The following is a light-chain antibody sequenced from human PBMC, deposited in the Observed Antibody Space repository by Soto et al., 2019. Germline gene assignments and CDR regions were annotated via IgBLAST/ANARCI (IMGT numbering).Light chain of an antibody. CDR1: SSDVGGYNY. V-gene: IGLV2-8*01. CDR2: EVS. CDR3: TSYAGSNIWV. Sequence: QSALTQPPSASGSPGQSVTIFCTGTSSDVGGYNYVSWYQQYPGKAPKLMIYEVSKRPSGVPDRFSGSKSGKTASLTVSGLQPEDEADYYCTSYAGSNIWVFGGGTKLTVL. J-gene: IGLJ3*02.